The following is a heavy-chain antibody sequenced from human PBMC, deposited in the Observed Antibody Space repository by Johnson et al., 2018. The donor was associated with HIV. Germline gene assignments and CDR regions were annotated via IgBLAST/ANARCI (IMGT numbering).Heavy chain of an antibody. CDR2: IRYDGSNK. CDR1: GFTFSSYG. CDR3: ANNLQQLATKDAFDI. V-gene: IGHV3-30*02. D-gene: IGHD6-13*01. J-gene: IGHJ3*02. Sequence: QVQLVESGGGVVQPGGSLRLSCAASGFTFSSYGMHWVRQALGKGLEWVAFIRYDGSNKYYADSVKGRFTISRDNSKNTLYLQMNSLRAEDTAVYYCANNLQQLATKDAFDIWGQGTMVTVSS.